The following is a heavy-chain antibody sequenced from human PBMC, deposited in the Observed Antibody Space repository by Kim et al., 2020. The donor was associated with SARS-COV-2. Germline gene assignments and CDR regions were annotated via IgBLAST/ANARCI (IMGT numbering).Heavy chain of an antibody. CDR3: VRDRMGGAFDM. CDR2: ITKSSTTI. Sequence: GGSLRLSCATSGFTFSAYDMNWVRQAPGKGREWLSFITKSSTTIYYADSVEGRFTISRDNAKNALFLQMNSLRDEDTALYYCVRDRMGGAFDMWGQGTMVTVSS. J-gene: IGHJ3*02. D-gene: IGHD3-16*01. CDR1: GFTFSAYD. V-gene: IGHV3-48*02.